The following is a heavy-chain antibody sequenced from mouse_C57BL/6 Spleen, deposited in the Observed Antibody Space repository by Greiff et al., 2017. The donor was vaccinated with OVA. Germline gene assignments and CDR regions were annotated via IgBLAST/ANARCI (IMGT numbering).Heavy chain of an antibody. J-gene: IGHJ1*03. CDR3: ARYSNYGYFDV. CDR2: IIPSTGGT. Sequence: EVQLQQSGPELVKPGASVKISCKASGYSFTGYYMNWVKQSPEKSLEWIGEIIPSTGGTTYNQKFKAKATLTVDKSSSTAYMQLKSLTSEDSAVYYCARYSNYGYFDVWGTGTTVTVSS. CDR1: GYSFTGYY. D-gene: IGHD2-5*01. V-gene: IGHV1-42*01.